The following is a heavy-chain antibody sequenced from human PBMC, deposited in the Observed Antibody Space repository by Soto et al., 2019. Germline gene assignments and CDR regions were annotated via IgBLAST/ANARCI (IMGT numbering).Heavy chain of an antibody. CDR1: GGSISSSSYY. J-gene: IGHJ6*02. Sequence: SETLSLTCTVSGGSISSSSYYWGWIRQPPGKGLEWIGSIYYSGSTYYNPSLKSRVTISVDTSKNQFSLKLSSVTASDTAVYYCSRHVEYIVYEKSYYYYRMDVWGRGTTVTGSS. D-gene: IGHD2-15*01. V-gene: IGHV4-39*01. CDR2: IYYSGST. CDR3: SRHVEYIVYEKSYYYYRMDV.